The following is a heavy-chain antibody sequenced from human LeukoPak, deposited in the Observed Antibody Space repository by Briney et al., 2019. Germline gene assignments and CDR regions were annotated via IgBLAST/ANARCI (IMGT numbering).Heavy chain of an antibody. CDR2: MNPNSGNT. V-gene: IGHV1-8*01. D-gene: IGHD3/OR15-3a*01. Sequence: ASVKVSCKASGYTFTSYDINWVRQATGQGLEWMGWMNPNSGNTGYAQKFQGRVTMTRNTSISTAYMELSSLRSEDTAVYYCVSTLGTGYYNFDYWGQGTLVTVSS. J-gene: IGHJ4*02. CDR3: VSTLGTGYYNFDY. CDR1: GYTFTSYD.